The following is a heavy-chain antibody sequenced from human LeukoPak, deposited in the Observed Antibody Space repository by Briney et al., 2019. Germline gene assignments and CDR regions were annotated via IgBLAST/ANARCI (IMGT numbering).Heavy chain of an antibody. Sequence: GGSLRLSCAGSGFPFSNHWMAWVRQAPGKGLEWVATMKEDGGEINYVDSVKGRFTISRDNSKNTLDLQMNSLRVDDTAVYYCVRDRGYSTFDYWGQGTLVIVSS. J-gene: IGHJ4*02. D-gene: IGHD4-23*01. CDR2: MKEDGGEI. V-gene: IGHV3-7*01. CDR3: VRDRGYSTFDY. CDR1: GFPFSNHW.